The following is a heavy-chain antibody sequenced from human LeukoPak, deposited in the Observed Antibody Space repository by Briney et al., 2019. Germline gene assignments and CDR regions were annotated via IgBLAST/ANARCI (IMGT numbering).Heavy chain of an antibody. V-gene: IGHV3-30*18. D-gene: IGHD5-12*01. J-gene: IGHJ6*01. CDR3: ANQNLATFGSPCSGMDV. Sequence: GRSLRLSCAASGFTFSTYGMHWVRQAPGKGLEWVTVIAYGGSNKYYADSVKGRFTISRDNSKNTLYLQMNSLRGEDTAVYFCANQNLATFGSPCSGMDVWGQGTTVTVSS. CDR1: GFTFSTYG. CDR2: IAYGGSNK.